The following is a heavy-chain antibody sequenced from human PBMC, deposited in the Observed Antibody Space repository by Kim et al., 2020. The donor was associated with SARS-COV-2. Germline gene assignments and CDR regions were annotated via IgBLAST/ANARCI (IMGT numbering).Heavy chain of an antibody. D-gene: IGHD5-12*01. J-gene: IGHJ6*02. CDR1: GGTFSSYA. Sequence: SVKVSCKASGGTFSSYAISWVRQAPGQGLEWMGRIIPILGIANYAQKFQGRVTITADKSTSTAYMELSSLRSEDTAVYYCARDRLQFGDIYYYYYGMDVWGQGTTVTVSS. CDR2: IIPILGIA. CDR3: ARDRLQFGDIYYYYYGMDV. V-gene: IGHV1-69*04.